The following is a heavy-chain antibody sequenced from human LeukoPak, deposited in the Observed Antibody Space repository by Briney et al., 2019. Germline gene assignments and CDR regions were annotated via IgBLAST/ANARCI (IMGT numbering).Heavy chain of an antibody. Sequence: GSLRLSCAASGFTFSEFGVHWVRQAPGQGLEWVALIWYDGSNKYYADSVKGRFTISRDNSKNTVYLQMNSLRVEDTAIYYCARDRPTGSYYSIDYWGQGTLATVSS. D-gene: IGHD1-26*01. CDR2: IWYDGSNK. CDR1: GFTFSEFG. V-gene: IGHV3-33*01. J-gene: IGHJ4*02. CDR3: ARDRPTGSYYSIDY.